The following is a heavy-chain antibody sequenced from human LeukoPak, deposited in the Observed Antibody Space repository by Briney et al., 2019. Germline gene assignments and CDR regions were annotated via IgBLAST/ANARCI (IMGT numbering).Heavy chain of an antibody. CDR2: INPNNGAT. Sequence: ASVKVSCKASGYTFTGYYMHWVRRAPGQGLEWMGWINPNNGATNYAQKFQGRVTMTRDTSISTAYMELSSLRSDDTAVYYCAPSLYYYDSTDSGGAFDIWGQGTMVTVSS. D-gene: IGHD3-22*01. CDR1: GYTFTGYY. J-gene: IGHJ3*02. CDR3: APSLYYYDSTDSGGAFDI. V-gene: IGHV1-2*02.